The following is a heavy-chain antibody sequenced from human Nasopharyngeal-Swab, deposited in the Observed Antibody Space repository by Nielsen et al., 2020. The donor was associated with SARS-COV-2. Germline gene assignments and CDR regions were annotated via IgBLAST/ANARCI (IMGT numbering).Heavy chain of an antibody. V-gene: IGHV3-66*01. Sequence: VRQAPGKGLEWVSVIYSGGSTYYADSVKGRFTISRDNSKNTLYLQMNSLRAEDTAMYYCARRYGSSWYFGMDVWGQGTTVTVSS. J-gene: IGHJ6*02. CDR3: ARRYGSSWYFGMDV. CDR2: IYSGGST. D-gene: IGHD6-13*01.